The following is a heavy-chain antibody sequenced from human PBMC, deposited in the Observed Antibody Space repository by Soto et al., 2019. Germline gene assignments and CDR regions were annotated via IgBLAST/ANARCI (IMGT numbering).Heavy chain of an antibody. J-gene: IGHJ4*02. CDR1: GGSISSGGYY. CDR2: IYYSGST. V-gene: IGHV4-31*03. Sequence: PSETLSLTCTVSGGSISSGGYYWTWIRQHPGKGLEWIGYIYYSGSTYYSPSLKSRITISVDTPKNQFSLKLSSVTAADTAVYYCARDPVGYSSGWYDYWGQGTLVTVSS. CDR3: ARDPVGYSSGWYDY. D-gene: IGHD6-19*01.